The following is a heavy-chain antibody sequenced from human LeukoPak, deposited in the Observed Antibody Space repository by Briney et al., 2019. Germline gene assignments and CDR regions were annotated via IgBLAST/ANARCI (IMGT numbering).Heavy chain of an antibody. V-gene: IGHV3-30*18. D-gene: IGHD6-19*01. Sequence: GRSPRLSCAASGFTFSSYGMHWVRQAPGKGLEGVAVISYDGSNKYYADSVKGRFTISRDNSKNTLYLQMDSLRAEDTAVYYCAKDEIAVAGTSPAYWGQGTLVTVSS. CDR2: ISYDGSNK. CDR3: AKDEIAVAGTSPAY. CDR1: GFTFSSYG. J-gene: IGHJ4*02.